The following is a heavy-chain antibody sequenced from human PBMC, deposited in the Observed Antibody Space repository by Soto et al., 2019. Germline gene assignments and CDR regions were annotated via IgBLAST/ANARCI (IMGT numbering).Heavy chain of an antibody. V-gene: IGHV1-8*01. D-gene: IGHD4-17*01. Sequence: GESLKISCKASGYTFTSYDINWVRQATGQGLEWMGWMNPNSGNTGYAQKFQGRVTMTRNTSISTAYMELSSLRSEDTAVYYCARGQDYGDYGNDYWGQGTLVTVSS. CDR3: ARGQDYGDYGNDY. CDR1: GYTFTSYD. CDR2: MNPNSGNT. J-gene: IGHJ4*02.